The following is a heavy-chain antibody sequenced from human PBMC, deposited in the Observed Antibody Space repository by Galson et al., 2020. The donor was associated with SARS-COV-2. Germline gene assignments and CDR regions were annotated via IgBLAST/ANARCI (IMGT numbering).Heavy chain of an antibody. D-gene: IGHD2-21*02. CDR1: GYSVSTTNY. Sequence: SETLSLTCTVSGYSVSTTNYWGWVRQPPGRGLEWIGSVYPSGTTYYNPSLKSRVTISVDTSKNHFSLRLDSVTAADTALYYCARQGVNMFVLVTVPCWYFDLWGRGTLVTVSS. CDR2: VYPSGTT. V-gene: IGHV4-38-2*02. J-gene: IGHJ2*01. CDR3: ARQGVNMFVLVTVPCWYFDL.